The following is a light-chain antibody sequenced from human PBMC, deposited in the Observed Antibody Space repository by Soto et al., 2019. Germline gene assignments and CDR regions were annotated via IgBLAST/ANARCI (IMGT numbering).Light chain of an antibody. CDR2: EVN. CDR1: KRDVGGYNY. V-gene: IGLV2-8*01. CDR3: GSYTGSIVL. Sequence: QSVLTQPPSASGSPGQSVTISCTGTKRDVGGYNYVSWYQQHPGKAPKLMVFEVNKRPSGVPDRFSGSKSGNTASLTVSGLQVEDEADYYCGSYTGSIVLFGGGTKLTVL. J-gene: IGLJ2*01.